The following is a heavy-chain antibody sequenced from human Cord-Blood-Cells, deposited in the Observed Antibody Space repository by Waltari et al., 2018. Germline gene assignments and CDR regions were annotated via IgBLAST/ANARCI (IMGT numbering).Heavy chain of an antibody. J-gene: IGHJ4*02. D-gene: IGHD2-2*01. Sequence: QVQLVQSGAEVKKPGASVKVSCKASGYTFTSYDINWVRQATGQGLEWMGWMNPKSGNTGYAQKFQGRVTITRNTSISTAYMELSSLRSEDTAVYYCARWPRGYCSSTSCYDYWGQGTLVTVSS. CDR2: MNPKSGNT. CDR3: ARWPRGYCSSTSCYDY. CDR1: GYTFTSYD. V-gene: IGHV1-8*03.